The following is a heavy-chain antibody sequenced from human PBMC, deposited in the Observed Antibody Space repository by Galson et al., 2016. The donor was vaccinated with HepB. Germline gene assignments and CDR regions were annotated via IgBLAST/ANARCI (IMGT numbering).Heavy chain of an antibody. J-gene: IGHJ6*01. CDR1: GFTFSSYS. D-gene: IGHD3-10*01. V-gene: IGHV3-21*01. CDR3: AREGVLWFGYPRYYGMDV. Sequence: SLRLSCAASGFTFSSYSMTWVRQAPGKGLEWVSSITSTGTYIYYADSLKGRFTISRDNAKNSLYLQMNSLRVEDTAVYYCAREGVLWFGYPRYYGMDVWGQGTTVTVSS. CDR2: ITSTGTYI.